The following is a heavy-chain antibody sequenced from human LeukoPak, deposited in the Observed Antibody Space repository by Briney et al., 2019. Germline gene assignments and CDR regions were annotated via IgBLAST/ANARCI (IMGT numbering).Heavy chain of an antibody. J-gene: IGHJ4*02. V-gene: IGHV1-46*01. CDR3: ARKRGYSYGKDY. CDR2: INPSGVRT. CDR1: GYTFTSYY. D-gene: IGHD5-18*01. Sequence: ASVKVSCTASGYTFTSYYIHWVRQAPGQGLEWMGIINPSGVRTTYAQKFQGRVTMTRDTSISTAYMELSRLRSDDTAVYYCARKRGYSYGKDYWGQGTLVTVSS.